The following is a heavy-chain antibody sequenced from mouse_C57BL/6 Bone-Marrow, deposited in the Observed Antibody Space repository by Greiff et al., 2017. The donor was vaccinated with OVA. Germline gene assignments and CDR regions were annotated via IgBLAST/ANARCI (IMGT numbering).Heavy chain of an antibody. CDR3: TTGGLRLRAY. V-gene: IGHV14-4*01. D-gene: IGHD3-2*02. J-gene: IGHJ3*01. CDR2: IDPENGDT. CDR1: GFNIKDDY. Sequence: EVQLKESGAELVRPGASVKLSCTASGFNIKDDYMHWVKQRPEQGLEWIGWIDPENGDTEYASKFQGKATITADTSSNTAYLQLSSLTSEDTAVYYCTTGGLRLRAYWGQGTLVTVSA.